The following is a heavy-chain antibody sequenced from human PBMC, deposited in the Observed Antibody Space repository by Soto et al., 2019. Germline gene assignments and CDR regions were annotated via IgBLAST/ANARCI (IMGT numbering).Heavy chain of an antibody. J-gene: IGHJ6*03. D-gene: IGHD6-6*01. CDR1: GYTFTSYD. V-gene: IGHV1-8*01. Sequence: QVQLVQSGAEVKKPGASVKVSCKASGYTFTSYDINWVRQSTGQGLEWMGWMNPNSGNTGFAQKFQGRVTKTRITTINTAYMELSSLRSEDTAVYYCARGPRFRGTAAQNYYYYYMDVWGKGATVTVSS. CDR2: MNPNSGNT. CDR3: ARGPRFRGTAAQNYYYYYMDV.